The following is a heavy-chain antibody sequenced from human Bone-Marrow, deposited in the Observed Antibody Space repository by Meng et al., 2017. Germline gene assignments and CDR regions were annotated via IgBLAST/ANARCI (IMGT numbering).Heavy chain of an antibody. CDR2: INHSGST. D-gene: IGHD3-10*01. Sequence: QWQLQQGGAGLLKPSETLSLTCAVYGGSFSGYYWSWIRQPPGKGLEWIGEINHSGSTNYNSSLKSRVTISVDTSKNQFSLKLSSVTAADTAVYYCAGISYYYGSGSYYKSYYFDYWGQGTLVTVSS. CDR1: GGSFSGYY. V-gene: IGHV4-34*01. CDR3: AGISYYYGSGSYYKSYYFDY. J-gene: IGHJ4*02.